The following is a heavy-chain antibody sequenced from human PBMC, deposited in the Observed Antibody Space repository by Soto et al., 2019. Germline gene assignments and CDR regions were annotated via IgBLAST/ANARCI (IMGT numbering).Heavy chain of an antibody. CDR1: GGSFSGYY. D-gene: IGHD3-9*01. Sequence: PSETLSLTCAVYGGSFSGYYWSWIRQPPGKGLEWIGEINHSGSTNYNPSLKSRVTISVDTSKNQFSLKLSSVTAADTAVYYCARAGGYYDILTGYSAPDYWGQGTLVTVSS. CDR2: INHSGST. J-gene: IGHJ4*02. V-gene: IGHV4-34*01. CDR3: ARAGGYYDILTGYSAPDY.